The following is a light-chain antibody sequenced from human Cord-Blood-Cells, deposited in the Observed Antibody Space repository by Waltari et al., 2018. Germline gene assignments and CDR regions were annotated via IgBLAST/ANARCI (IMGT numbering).Light chain of an antibody. Sequence: QSVLTQPPSVSGAPGPRVTIPCTGSSPNSGAGYDVHWYQQLPGTAPKLLIYGNSNRPSGVPDRFSGSKSGTSASLAITGLQAEDEADYYCQSYDSSLSGVVFGGGTKLTVL. CDR1: SPNSGAGYD. CDR3: QSYDSSLSGVV. J-gene: IGLJ2*01. CDR2: GNS. V-gene: IGLV1-40*01.